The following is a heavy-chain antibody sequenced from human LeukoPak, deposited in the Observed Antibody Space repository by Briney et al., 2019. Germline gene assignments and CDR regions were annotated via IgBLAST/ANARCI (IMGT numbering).Heavy chain of an antibody. D-gene: IGHD3-10*01. Sequence: SVKVSCKASGGTFSSYAISWVRQAPGQGLEWMGGIIPIFGTANYAQKFQGRVTITADESTSTAYMELSSLRSEDTAVYYCARDSPDYYGSGSPPFDYWGQGTLVTVSS. J-gene: IGHJ4*02. CDR2: IIPIFGTA. CDR3: ARDSPDYYGSGSPPFDY. CDR1: GGTFSSYA. V-gene: IGHV1-69*13.